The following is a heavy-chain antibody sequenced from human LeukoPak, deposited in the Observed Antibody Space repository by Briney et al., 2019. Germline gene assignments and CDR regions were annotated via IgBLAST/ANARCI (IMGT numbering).Heavy chain of an antibody. J-gene: IGHJ4*02. CDR2: TSDSGRT. D-gene: IGHD3-16*01. Sequence: PSETLSLTCTVSGGSINTYYWSWIRQPPGKGLEWIGYTSDSGRTNHNPSLKSRATISVATSRNQFSLKLISVTAADTAVYYCVRVGRYAGLFDYWGQGTLVIVSS. CDR3: VRVGRYAGLFDY. CDR1: GGSINTYY. V-gene: IGHV4-59*01.